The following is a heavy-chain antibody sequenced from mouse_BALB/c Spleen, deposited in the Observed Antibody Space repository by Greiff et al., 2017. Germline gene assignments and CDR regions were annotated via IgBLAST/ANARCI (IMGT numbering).Heavy chain of an antibody. J-gene: IGHJ2*01. CDR1: GYTFTSYW. CDR2: INPSNGRT. CDR3: ASVKRAFDD. V-gene: IGHV1S81*02. Sequence: QVQLQQSGAELVKPGASVKLSCKASGYTFTSYWMHWVKQRPGQGLEWIGEINPSNGRTNYNEKFKSKATLTVDKSSSTAYMQLSSLTSEDSAVYYCASVKRAFDDWGQGTTLTVSS. D-gene: IGHD1-3*01.